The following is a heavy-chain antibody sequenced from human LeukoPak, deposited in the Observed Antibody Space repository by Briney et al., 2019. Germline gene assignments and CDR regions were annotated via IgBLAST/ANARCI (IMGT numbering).Heavy chain of an antibody. CDR3: VRDGGVSGYDLLDY. CDR1: GFTFSHYW. CDR2: INQDGSEE. V-gene: IGHV3-7*01. J-gene: IGHJ4*02. Sequence: PGGSLRLSCAASGFTFSHYWMTWVRQAPGKGLEWVAQINQDGSEEYHMDSVKARFTISRDNAKNSVFLQMNSLRAEDTAVYYCVRDGGVSGYDLLDYWGQGTLVTVSS. D-gene: IGHD5-12*01.